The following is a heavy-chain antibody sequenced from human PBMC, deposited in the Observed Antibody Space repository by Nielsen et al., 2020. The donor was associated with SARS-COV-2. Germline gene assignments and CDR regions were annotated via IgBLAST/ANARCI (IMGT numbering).Heavy chain of an antibody. CDR1: GFTFDDYA. CDR3: ATEWPPGY. Sequence: GGSLRLSCAASGFTFDDYAMHWVRQAPGKGLEWVSGISWNSGSIGYADPVKGRFTISRDNAKNSLYLQMNSLRAEDTALYHCATEWPPGYWGQGTLVTVSS. V-gene: IGHV3-9*01. J-gene: IGHJ4*02. D-gene: IGHD5-12*01. CDR2: ISWNSGSI.